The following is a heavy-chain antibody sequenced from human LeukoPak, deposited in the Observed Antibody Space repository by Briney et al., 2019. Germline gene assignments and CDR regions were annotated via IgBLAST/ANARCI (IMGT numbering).Heavy chain of an antibody. D-gene: IGHD1-26*01. CDR1: GGTFSSYA. Sequence: SVKVSCKASGGTFSSYAISWVRQAPGQGLEWMGGIIPIFGTANYAQKFQGRVTITADESTSTAYMEMSSLRSEDTAVYFCARTRDLGPDYWGQGSLVTVSS. CDR2: IIPIFGTA. CDR3: ARTRDLGPDY. V-gene: IGHV1-69*13. J-gene: IGHJ4*02.